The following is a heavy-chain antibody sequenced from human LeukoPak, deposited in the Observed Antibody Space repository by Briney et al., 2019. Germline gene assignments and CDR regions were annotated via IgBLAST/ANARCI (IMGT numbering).Heavy chain of an antibody. D-gene: IGHD3-3*01. CDR2: IYHSGST. CDR3: ARDGSGYDFWSGYYINAFDI. CDR1: GYSISSGYY. J-gene: IGHJ3*02. V-gene: IGHV4-38-2*02. Sequence: SETLSLTCAVSGYSISSGYYWGWTRQPPGKGLEWIGSIYHSGSTYYNPSLKSRVTISVDTSKNQFSLKLSSVTAADTAVYYCARDGSGYDFWSGYYINAFDIWGQGTMVTVSS.